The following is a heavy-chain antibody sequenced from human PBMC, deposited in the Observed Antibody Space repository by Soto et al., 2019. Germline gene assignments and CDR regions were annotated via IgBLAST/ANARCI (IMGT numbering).Heavy chain of an antibody. CDR2: IYYSGST. Sequence: SETLSLTCTVSGGSIGSYYWSWIRQPPGKGLEWIGYIYYSGSTNYNPSLKSRVTISVDTSKNQFSLKLSSVTAADTAVYYCALDKVTAEDNYYYYMDVWGKGTTVTVSS. J-gene: IGHJ6*03. V-gene: IGHV4-59*13. D-gene: IGHD5-12*01. CDR1: GGSIGSYY. CDR3: ALDKVTAEDNYYYYMDV.